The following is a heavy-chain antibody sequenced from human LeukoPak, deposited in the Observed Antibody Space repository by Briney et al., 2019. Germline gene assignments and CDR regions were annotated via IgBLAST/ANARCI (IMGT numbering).Heavy chain of an antibody. J-gene: IGHJ5*02. Sequence: GGSLRLSCAASGFTFSSYAMHWVRQAPGKGLEWVAVISYDGSNKYYADSVKGRFTISRDNSKNTLYLQMNSLRAEDTAVYYCARDAPPTAAGSPWGQGTLVTVSS. CDR3: ARDAPPTAAGSP. CDR1: GFTFSSYA. CDR2: ISYDGSNK. D-gene: IGHD6-13*01. V-gene: IGHV3-30-3*01.